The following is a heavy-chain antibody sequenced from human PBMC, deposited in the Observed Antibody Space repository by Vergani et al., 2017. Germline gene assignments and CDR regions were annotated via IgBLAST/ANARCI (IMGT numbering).Heavy chain of an antibody. CDR3: ARLGGYYDSSGYSRREVDAFDI. V-gene: IGHV3-21*04. J-gene: IGHJ3*02. D-gene: IGHD3-22*01. CDR1: GFTFSSYS. CDR2: ISSSSSYI. Sequence: EVQLVESGGGLVKPGGSLRLSCAASGFTFSSYSMNWVRQAPGKGLDWVSSISSSSSYIYYADSVKGRFTISRDNAKNSLYLQMNSLRAEDTAVYYCARLGGYYDSSGYSRREVDAFDIWGQGTMVTVSS.